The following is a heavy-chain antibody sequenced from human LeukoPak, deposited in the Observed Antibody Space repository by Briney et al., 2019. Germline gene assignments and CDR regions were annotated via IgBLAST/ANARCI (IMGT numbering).Heavy chain of an antibody. D-gene: IGHD3-10*01. J-gene: IGHJ4*02. CDR1: GFTFSNSW. V-gene: IGHV3-7*01. Sequence: PGGSLRLSCAASGFTFSNSWMTWVRQVPGKGLERVANINEDGSETYYVESVRGRFSISRDNAKNSVYLEMNSLRAEDTAVYFCARDRGRQQFDYWGQGTLVTVSS. CDR3: ARDRGRQQFDY. CDR2: INEDGSET.